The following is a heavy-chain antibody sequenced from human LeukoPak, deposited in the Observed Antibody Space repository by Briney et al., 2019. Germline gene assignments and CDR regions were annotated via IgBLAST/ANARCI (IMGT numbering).Heavy chain of an antibody. Sequence: ASVKVSRKASGYTFTGYYMHWVRQAPGQGLEWMGWINPNSGGTNYAQKFQGRVTMTRDTSISTAYMELSRLRSDDTAVYYCARDAGGGPTRLNWNGPFDYWGQGTLVTVSS. CDR1: GYTFTGYY. CDR2: INPNSGGT. CDR3: ARDAGGGPTRLNWNGPFDY. D-gene: IGHD1-20*01. V-gene: IGHV1-2*02. J-gene: IGHJ4*02.